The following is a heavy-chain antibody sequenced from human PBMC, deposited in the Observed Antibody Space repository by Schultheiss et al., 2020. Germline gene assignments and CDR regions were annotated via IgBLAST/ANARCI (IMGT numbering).Heavy chain of an antibody. CDR3: ARLGVAGTNIIDY. CDR1: GYSFTSYW. CDR2: IYPGDSDT. Sequence: GSLRLSCKGSGYSFTSYWIGWVRQMPGKGLEWMGIIYPGDSDTRYSPSFQGQVTISADKSISTAYLQWSSLKASDTAMYYCARLGVAGTNIIDYWGQGTMVTVSS. J-gene: IGHJ4*02. D-gene: IGHD6-19*01. V-gene: IGHV5-51*01.